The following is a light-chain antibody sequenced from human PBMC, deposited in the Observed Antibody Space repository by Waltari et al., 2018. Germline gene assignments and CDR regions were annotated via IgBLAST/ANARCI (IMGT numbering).Light chain of an antibody. CDR1: SSDVGGYNY. J-gene: IGLJ2*01. CDR3: SSYTSSSGV. V-gene: IGLV2-14*01. Sequence: QSALTQPASVSGSPGQSITISCTGTSSDVGGYNYGSWYQQHPGKAPKLMIYDVSKRPSGVSNRFSGSKSGNTASLTISGLQAEDEADYYCSSYTSSSGVFGGGTKLTVL. CDR2: DVS.